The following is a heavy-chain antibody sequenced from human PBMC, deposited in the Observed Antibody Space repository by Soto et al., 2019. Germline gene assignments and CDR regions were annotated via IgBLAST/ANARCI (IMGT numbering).Heavy chain of an antibody. CDR1: GGTFSSYA. V-gene: IGHV1-69*13. J-gene: IGHJ4*02. Sequence: SVKVSCKASGGTFSSYAISWVRQAPGQGLEWMGGIIPIFGTANYAQKFQGRVTITADESTSTAYMELSSLRSEDTAVYYCAIYGDCVPLATQWRPGTMVAVYS. D-gene: IGHD4-17*01. CDR3: AIYGDCVPLATQ. CDR2: IIPIFGTA.